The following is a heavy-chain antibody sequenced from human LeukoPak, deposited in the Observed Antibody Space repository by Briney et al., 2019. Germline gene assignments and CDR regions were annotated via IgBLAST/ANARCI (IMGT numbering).Heavy chain of an antibody. CDR1: GFTFSSYA. D-gene: IGHD6-13*01. CDR3: AKCLNSGYSSSWYAQYFYYYGMDV. J-gene: IGHJ6*02. Sequence: GGSLRLSCATSGFTFSSYAMNWVRQAPGKGLEWVAVISYDGSNKYYADSVKGRFTISRDNSKNTLYLQMNSLRAEDTAVYYCAKCLNSGYSSSWYAQYFYYYGMDVWGQGTTVTVSS. CDR2: ISYDGSNK. V-gene: IGHV3-30*18.